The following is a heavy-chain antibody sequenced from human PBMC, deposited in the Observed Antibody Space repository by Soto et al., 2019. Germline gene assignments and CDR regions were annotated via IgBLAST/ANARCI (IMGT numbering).Heavy chain of an antibody. CDR1: GGSVSSGSYY. CDR3: ARQATTSWSY. V-gene: IGHV4-61*01. J-gene: IGHJ4*02. Sequence: PSETLSLTCTVSGGSVSSGSYYWSWIRQPPGKGLEWIGYIYYSGSTNYNPSLKSRVTISVDTSKNQFSLKLSSVTAADTAVYYCARQATTSWSYWGQGTLVTVSS. D-gene: IGHD2-2*01. CDR2: IYYSGST.